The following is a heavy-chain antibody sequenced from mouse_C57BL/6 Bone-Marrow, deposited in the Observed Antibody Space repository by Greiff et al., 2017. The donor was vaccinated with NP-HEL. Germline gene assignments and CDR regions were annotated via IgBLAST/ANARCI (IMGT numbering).Heavy chain of an antibody. CDR1: GFNIKDDY. V-gene: IGHV14-4*01. Sequence: VQLKESGAELVRPGASVKLSCTASGFNIKDDYMHWVKQRPEQGLEWIGWIDPENGDTEYASKFQGKATITADTSSNTAYLQLSSLTSEDTAVYYWTTYYGSSYNYWGQGTTLTVSS. D-gene: IGHD1-1*01. CDR2: IDPENGDT. J-gene: IGHJ2*01. CDR3: TTYYGSSYNY.